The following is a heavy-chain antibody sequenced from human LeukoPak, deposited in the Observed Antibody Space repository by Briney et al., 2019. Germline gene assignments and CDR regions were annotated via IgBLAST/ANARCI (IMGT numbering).Heavy chain of an antibody. Sequence: SETLSLTCTVSGASIGSRSYYWGWIRQPPGKGLEWIGSIYHSGSTYYNPSLKSRVTISVDTSKNQFSLKLSSVTAADTAVYNCARTGDYFQAAWGQGTLVTVSS. V-gene: IGHV4-39*01. CDR1: GASIGSRSYY. D-gene: IGHD2/OR15-2a*01. J-gene: IGHJ5*02. CDR2: IYHSGST. CDR3: ARTGDYFQAA.